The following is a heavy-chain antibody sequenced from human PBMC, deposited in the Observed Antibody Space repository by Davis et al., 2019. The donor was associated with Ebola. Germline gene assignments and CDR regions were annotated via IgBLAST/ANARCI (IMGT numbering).Heavy chain of an antibody. Sequence: PGGSLRLSCAASGFTFSDYGMYWVRQAPGKGLEWVSYIGNAGDHISYADSVKGRFTISRDNSKNSLYLQLNSLRDEDTAVYFCARRILSSSRGGMDVWGQGSAVTVSS. CDR2: IGNAGDHI. CDR3: ARRILSSSRGGMDV. J-gene: IGHJ6*02. V-gene: IGHV3-48*02. D-gene: IGHD2-15*01. CDR1: GFTFSDYG.